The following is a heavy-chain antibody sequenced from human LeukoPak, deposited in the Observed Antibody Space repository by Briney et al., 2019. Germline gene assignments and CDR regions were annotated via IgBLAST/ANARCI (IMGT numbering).Heavy chain of an antibody. J-gene: IGHJ4*02. D-gene: IGHD1-20*01. CDR2: INPSGGST. CDR1: GYTFISFY. Sequence: GASVKVSCKASGYTFISFYMHWVRQAPGQGLAWMGVINPSGGSTAYAQQFQGRVTMTRDTSTSTLYMELSSLRSEDTAVYYCARHSLIGTTPFDYWGQGTLVTVSS. V-gene: IGHV1-46*01. CDR3: ARHSLIGTTPFDY.